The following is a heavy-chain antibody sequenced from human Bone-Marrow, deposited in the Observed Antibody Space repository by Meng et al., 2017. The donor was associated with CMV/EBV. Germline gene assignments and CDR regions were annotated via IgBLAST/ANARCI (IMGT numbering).Heavy chain of an antibody. V-gene: IGHV1-18*01. CDR3: ARDSFYSSGSVAFDI. J-gene: IGHJ3*02. CDR1: GYTFTSYG. D-gene: IGHD6-19*01. Sequence: ASVKVSCKASGYTFTSYGISWVRQAPGQGLEWMGWISAYNGNTNYAQKLQGRVTMTIDTSTSTAYMELRSLRSNDTAVYYCARDSFYSSGSVAFDIWGQGTMVTVSS. CDR2: ISAYNGNT.